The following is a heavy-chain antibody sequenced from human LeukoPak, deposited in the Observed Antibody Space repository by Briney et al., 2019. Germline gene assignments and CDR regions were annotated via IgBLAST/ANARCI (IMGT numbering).Heavy chain of an antibody. V-gene: IGHV4-34*01. CDR2: INHSGST. Sequence: SETLSLTCAVYGGSFSGYYWSWIRQPPGKGLEWIGEINHSGSTNYNPSLKSRVTISVDTSKNQFSLKLSSVTAADTAVYYCARDYYYDSNGGHWFDPWGQGTLVTVSS. CDR1: GGSFSGYY. CDR3: ARDYYYDSNGGHWFDP. J-gene: IGHJ5*02. D-gene: IGHD3-22*01.